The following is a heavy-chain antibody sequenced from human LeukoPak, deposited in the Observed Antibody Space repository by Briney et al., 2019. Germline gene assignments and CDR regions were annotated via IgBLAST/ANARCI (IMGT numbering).Heavy chain of an antibody. CDR3: ARGGYCSSTSCSLSYGMDA. D-gene: IGHD2-2*01. CDR2: MNPNSGNT. J-gene: IGHJ6*02. Sequence: ASVKVSCKASGYTFTSYDINWVQQATGQGLEWMGWMNPNSGNTGYAQKFQGRVTMTRNTSISTAYMELSSLRSEDTAVYYCARGGYCSSTSCSLSYGMDAWGQGTTVTVSS. V-gene: IGHV1-8*01. CDR1: GYTFTSYD.